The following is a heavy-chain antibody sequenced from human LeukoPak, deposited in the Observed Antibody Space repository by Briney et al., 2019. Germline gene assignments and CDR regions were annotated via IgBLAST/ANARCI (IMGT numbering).Heavy chain of an antibody. Sequence: SETLSLTCAVSGGSITGGSISNYYWAWIRQPAGKRLEWIGRIYTNGDTHYNPSLESRVTMSVDTSKNQFSLKLTSVPAADTAVYYCARRNYFYYYLDVWGKGTTVTVSS. V-gene: IGHV4-4*07. CDR3: ARRNYFYYYLDV. CDR2: IYTNGDT. CDR1: GGSITGGSISNYY. J-gene: IGHJ6*03.